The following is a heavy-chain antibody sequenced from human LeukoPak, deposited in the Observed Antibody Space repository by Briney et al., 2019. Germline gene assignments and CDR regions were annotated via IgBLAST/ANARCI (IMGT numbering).Heavy chain of an antibody. V-gene: IGHV4-59*01. CDR2: IYYSGST. Sequence: SETLSLTCTVSGGSISSYYWSWIRQPPGKGLEWIGYIYYSGSTNYNPSLKSRVTISVDTSKNQFSLRLSSVTAADTAAYYCAREGYCSGGSCHNWFDPWGQGTLVTVSS. D-gene: IGHD2-15*01. CDR1: GGSISSYY. CDR3: AREGYCSGGSCHNWFDP. J-gene: IGHJ5*02.